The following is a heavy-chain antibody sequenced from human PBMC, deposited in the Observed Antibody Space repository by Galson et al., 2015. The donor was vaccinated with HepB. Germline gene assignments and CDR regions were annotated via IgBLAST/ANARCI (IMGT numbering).Heavy chain of an antibody. D-gene: IGHD3-22*01. Sequence: SVKVSCKASGYTFTNYAISWARQAPGQGLEWMGGIIPIFGTANYAQKFQGRVTITADESTSTAYMELSSLRSEDTAVYYCARSRITMIVVVQGWFDPWGQGTLVTVSS. CDR3: ARSRITMIVVVQGWFDP. CDR2: IIPIFGTA. V-gene: IGHV1-69*13. J-gene: IGHJ5*02. CDR1: GYTFTNYA.